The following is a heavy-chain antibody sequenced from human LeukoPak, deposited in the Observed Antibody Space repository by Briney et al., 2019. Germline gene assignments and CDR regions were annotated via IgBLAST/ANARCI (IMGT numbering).Heavy chain of an antibody. Sequence: GGSLRLSCVVSGFTLTSNEMNWVRQAPGKGLEWVSYISGSGRTIHYADSVKGRFTISRDNAQDSLYLQMNSLRAEDTAVYYCARDRGYSNFDYWGQGTLLTVSS. CDR2: ISGSGRTI. D-gene: IGHD4-11*01. J-gene: IGHJ4*02. CDR1: GFTLTSNE. V-gene: IGHV3-48*03. CDR3: ARDRGYSNFDY.